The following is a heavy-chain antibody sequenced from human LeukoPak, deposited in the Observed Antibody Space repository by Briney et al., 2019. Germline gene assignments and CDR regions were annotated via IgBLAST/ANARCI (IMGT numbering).Heavy chain of an antibody. CDR2: INPNSGGT. Sequence: EASVKVSCKASGYTFTGYYMHWVRQAPGQGLEWMGWINPNSGGTNYAQKSQGWVTMTRDTSISTAYMELSRLRSDDTAVYYCARAAGGYYYYYYGMDVWGQGTTVTVSS. J-gene: IGHJ6*02. V-gene: IGHV1-2*04. CDR3: ARAAGGYYYYYYGMDV. D-gene: IGHD1-26*01. CDR1: GYTFTGYY.